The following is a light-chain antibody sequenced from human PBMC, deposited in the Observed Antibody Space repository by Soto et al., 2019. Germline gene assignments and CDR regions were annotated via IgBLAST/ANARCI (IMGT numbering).Light chain of an antibody. CDR2: WAS. CDR3: QQYYDTPLT. J-gene: IGKJ4*01. CDR1: QSVLFSSNNKNY. V-gene: IGKV4-1*01. Sequence: DIVMTQSPESLAVSLGERATINCKSSQSVLFSSNNKNYLAWYQQKPGQPPKLLIFWASTRESGVPDRFSVSGSRTDFTLTISSLQAEDVAVYYCQQYYDTPLTFGGGTKVEIK.